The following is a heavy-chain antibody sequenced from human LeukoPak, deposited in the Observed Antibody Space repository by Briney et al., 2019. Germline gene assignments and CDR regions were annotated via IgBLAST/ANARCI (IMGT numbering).Heavy chain of an antibody. CDR1: GYSISSGYY. J-gene: IGHJ4*02. CDR2: IYHSGST. Sequence: SETLSLTCAVSGYSISSGYYWAWIRQPPGKGLEWIGNIYHSGSTYYNPSLKSRVTISVDTSQNQFSLKLSSVTAADTAVYYCARRYSNSYFDYWGQGTLVTVSS. D-gene: IGHD4-11*01. CDR3: ARRYSNSYFDY. V-gene: IGHV4-38-2*01.